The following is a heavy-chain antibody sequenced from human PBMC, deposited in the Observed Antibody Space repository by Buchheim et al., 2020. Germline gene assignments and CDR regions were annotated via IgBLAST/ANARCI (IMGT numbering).Heavy chain of an antibody. V-gene: IGHV3-48*03. CDR1: RFTFSSYE. CDR3: ARDSRELWTTEGDAFDI. CDR2: ISSSGSTI. J-gene: IGHJ3*02. D-gene: IGHD1-26*01. Sequence: EVQLVESGGGLVQPGGSLRLSCAASRFTFSSYEMNWVRQAPGKGLEWVSYISSSGSTIYYADSVKGRFTISRDTAKNSLYLQMNSLRAEDTAVYYCARDSRELWTTEGDAFDIWGQGT.